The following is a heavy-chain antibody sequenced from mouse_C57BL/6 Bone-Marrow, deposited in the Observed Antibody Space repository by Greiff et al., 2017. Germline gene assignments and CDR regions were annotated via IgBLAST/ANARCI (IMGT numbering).Heavy chain of an antibody. CDR1: GFTFSSYA. CDR3: AREGVAY. J-gene: IGHJ3*01. V-gene: IGHV5-4*01. Sequence: DVMLVESGGGLVKPGGSLKLSCAASGFTFSSYAMSWVRQTPEKRLEWVATISDGGSYTYYPDNVKGRFTISRDNAKNNLYLQMSHLKSEDTAMYYWAREGVAYWGQGTLVTVSA. CDR2: ISDGGSYT.